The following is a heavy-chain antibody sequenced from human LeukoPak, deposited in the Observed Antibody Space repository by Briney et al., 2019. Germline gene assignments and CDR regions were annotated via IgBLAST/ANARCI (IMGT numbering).Heavy chain of an antibody. Sequence: PGGSLRLSCTASGFTFGDYAMSWVRQAPGKGLEWVGFIRSKAYGGTTEYAASVKGRFTISRDDSKSIAYLQMNSLKTEDTAVYYCTIGYYFDYWGQGTLVTVSS. J-gene: IGHJ4*02. D-gene: IGHD3-16*01. CDR1: GFTFGDYA. V-gene: IGHV3-49*04. CDR2: IRSKAYGGTT. CDR3: TIGYYFDY.